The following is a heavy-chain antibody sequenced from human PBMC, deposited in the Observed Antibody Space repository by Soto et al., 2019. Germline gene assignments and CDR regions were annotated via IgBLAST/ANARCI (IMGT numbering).Heavy chain of an antibody. D-gene: IGHD2-2*01. J-gene: IGHJ4*02. Sequence: SVKVSCKASGYTFTSYDINWVRQATGQGLEWMGGIIPIFGTANYAQKFQGRVTITADESTSTAYMELSSLRSEDTAVYYCASGSTIWGQGTLVTVSS. CDR2: IIPIFGTA. V-gene: IGHV1-69*13. CDR1: GYTFTSYD. CDR3: ASGSTI.